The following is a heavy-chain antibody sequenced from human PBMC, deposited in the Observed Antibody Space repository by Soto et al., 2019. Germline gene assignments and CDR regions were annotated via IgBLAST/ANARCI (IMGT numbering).Heavy chain of an antibody. V-gene: IGHV4-59*08. J-gene: IGHJ4*02. Sequence: PSETLSLTCTVSGGSISSYYWSWIRQPPGKGLDWIGYIYYSGSTNYNPSLKSRVTISVDTSKNQFSLKLSSVTAADTAVYYCARHGTAMIPRYYFAYWGQGTLVTVSS. CDR2: IYYSGST. CDR3: ARHGTAMIPRYYFAY. D-gene: IGHD5-18*01. CDR1: GGSISSYY.